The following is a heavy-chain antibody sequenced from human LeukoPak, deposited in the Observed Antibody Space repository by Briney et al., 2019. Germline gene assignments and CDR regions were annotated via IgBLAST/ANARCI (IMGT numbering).Heavy chain of an antibody. Sequence: PSETLSLTCTVSGVSISSYYWSWIRQPPGKGLEWIGYIYYSGSTSYNPSLNSRVTISLDTSKNQFSLNLSSVTAADTAVYYCARRESSGFFDYWGQGTLVTVSS. CDR2: IYYSGST. J-gene: IGHJ4*02. D-gene: IGHD6-19*01. V-gene: IGHV4-59*08. CDR1: GVSISSYY. CDR3: ARRESSGFFDY.